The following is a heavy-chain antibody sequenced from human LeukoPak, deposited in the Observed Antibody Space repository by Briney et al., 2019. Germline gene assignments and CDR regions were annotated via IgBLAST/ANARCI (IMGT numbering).Heavy chain of an antibody. V-gene: IGHV3-74*01. Sequence: GGSLRLSCAASGFTFSSYWMHWVRQAPGKGLVWVSRINSDGGSTSYADSVKGRFTTSRDNSKSTLYLQMNSLRAEDTAIYYCAKIFHTDGYYLGEHLFNAWGQGTLVTVSS. J-gene: IGHJ5*02. D-gene: IGHD3-22*01. CDR3: AKIFHTDGYYLGEHLFNA. CDR2: INSDGGST. CDR1: GFTFSSYW.